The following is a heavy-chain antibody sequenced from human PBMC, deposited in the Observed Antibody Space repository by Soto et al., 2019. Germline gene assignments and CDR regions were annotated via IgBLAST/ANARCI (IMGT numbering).Heavy chain of an antibody. CDR1: GGTFSSYA. CDR2: IIPMFGTT. D-gene: IGHD2-15*01. CDR3: ARGVVVVPTSQLGWFDP. Sequence: QVQLVQSGAEGKKPGSSVKVSCKASGGTFSSYAISWVRQAPGQGLEWMGGIIPMFGTTKYAQKFQGRLTITADESTSTAYMELSSLRSGDTAVYYCARGVVVVPTSQLGWFDPWGQGTLVTVSS. V-gene: IGHV1-69*01. J-gene: IGHJ5*02.